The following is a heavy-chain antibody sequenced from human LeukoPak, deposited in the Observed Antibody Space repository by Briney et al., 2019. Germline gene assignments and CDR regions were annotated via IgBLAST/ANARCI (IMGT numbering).Heavy chain of an antibody. CDR2: IKQDGSKQ. J-gene: IGHJ4*02. CDR1: GFALSSYW. CDR3: TGGGGWFPDY. V-gene: IGHV3-7*04. Sequence: PGGSRRLSCVASGFALSSYWMSWVRQAPGKGLEWVANIKQDGSKQYYVDSVKGRFTISRDNAKNSLYLQMNSLRAEDTAVYYCTGGGGWFPDYWGQGTLVTVSS. D-gene: IGHD6-19*01.